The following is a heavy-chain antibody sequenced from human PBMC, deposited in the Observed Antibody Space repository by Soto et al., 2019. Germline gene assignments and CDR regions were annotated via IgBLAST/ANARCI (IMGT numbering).Heavy chain of an antibody. CDR3: ARDNRIEHRPPPTTNIDY. CDR1: GFTFSSYG. J-gene: IGHJ4*02. CDR2: IWYDGSNK. V-gene: IGHV3-33*01. Sequence: GGSLRLSCAASGFTFSSYGMHWVRQAPGKGLEWVAVIWYDGSNKYYADSVKGRFTISRDNSKNTLYLQMNSLRAEDTAVYYCARDNRIEHRPPPTTNIDYWGQGTLVT. D-gene: IGHD5-12*01.